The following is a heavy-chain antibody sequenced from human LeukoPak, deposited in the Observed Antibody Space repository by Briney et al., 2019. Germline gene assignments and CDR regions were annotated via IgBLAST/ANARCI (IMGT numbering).Heavy chain of an antibody. V-gene: IGHV5-51*01. CDR3: ARSGGARFDY. Sequence: HGESLKISCKGSGYTFSTSWIGWVRQMPGKGLEWMGIIYPADSDTRYSPSFQGQVTISADKSITTAYLQWSSLKASDTAIYYCARSGGARFDYWGQGTLVTVSS. CDR1: GYTFSTSW. D-gene: IGHD3-16*01. CDR2: IYPADSDT. J-gene: IGHJ4*02.